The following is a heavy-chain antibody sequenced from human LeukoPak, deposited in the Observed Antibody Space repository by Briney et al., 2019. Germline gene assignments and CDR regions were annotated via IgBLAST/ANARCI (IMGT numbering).Heavy chain of an antibody. Sequence: GGSLRLSCAVSGITLSNYGMSWVRQAPGKGLEWVAGISDSGGSTNYGDSVKGRFTISRDNPKNTLYLQMNSLRAEDTAVYFCARVGYCSGGSCYVSYYYYYYMDVWGKGTTVTVSS. J-gene: IGHJ6*03. CDR1: GITLSNYG. CDR3: ARVGYCSGGSCYVSYYYYYYMDV. V-gene: IGHV3-23*01. D-gene: IGHD2-15*01. CDR2: ISDSGGST.